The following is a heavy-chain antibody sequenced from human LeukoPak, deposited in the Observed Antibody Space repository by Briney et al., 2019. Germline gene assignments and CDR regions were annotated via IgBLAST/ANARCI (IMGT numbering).Heavy chain of an antibody. CDR1: GGSISSGGYY. D-gene: IGHD5-12*01. CDR2: IYYSGST. V-gene: IGHV4-61*08. J-gene: IGHJ4*02. Sequence: PSETLSLTCTVSGGSISSGGYYWSWIRQHPGKGLEWIGYIYYSGSTYYNPSLKSRVTISVDTSKNQFSLKLSSVTAADTAVYYCARDRRGYSGYDPFDYWGQGTLVTVSS. CDR3: ARDRRGYSGYDPFDY.